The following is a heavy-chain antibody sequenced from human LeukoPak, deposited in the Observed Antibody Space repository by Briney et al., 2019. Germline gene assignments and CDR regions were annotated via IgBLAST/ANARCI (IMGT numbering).Heavy chain of an antibody. J-gene: IGHJ4*02. V-gene: IGHV3-23*01. CDR2: ISGSGGET. Sequence: GGSLRLSCAVSGITLSNYGMSWVRQAPGKGLEWAAGISGSGGETNYADSVKGRFTISRDNPKNTLYLQMSSLRVEDTAVYFCAKRGVVIRVFLVGFHKEAYYFDSWGQGALVTVSS. D-gene: IGHD3-10*01. CDR3: AKRGVVIRVFLVGFHKEAYYFDS. CDR1: GITLSNYG.